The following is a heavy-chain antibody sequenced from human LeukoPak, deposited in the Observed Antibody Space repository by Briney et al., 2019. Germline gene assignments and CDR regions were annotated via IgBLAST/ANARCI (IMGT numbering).Heavy chain of an antibody. CDR3: AKEGQQPVRDYYYYYMDV. V-gene: IGHV3-9*01. D-gene: IGHD6-13*01. CDR2: ISWNSGSI. CDR1: GFTFDDYA. Sequence: GGSLRLSCAASGFTFDDYAMHWVRQAPGKGLEWVSGISWNSGSIGYADSVKGRFTISRDNAKNSLYLQMNSLRAEDTALYYCAKEGQQPVRDYYYYYMDVWGKGTTVTVSS. J-gene: IGHJ6*03.